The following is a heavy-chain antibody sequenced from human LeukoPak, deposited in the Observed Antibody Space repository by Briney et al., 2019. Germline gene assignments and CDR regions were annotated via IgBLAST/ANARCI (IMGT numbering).Heavy chain of an antibody. D-gene: IGHD3-3*01. CDR1: GGSISSSSYY. J-gene: IGHJ5*02. Sequence: SETLSLTCTVSGGSISSSSYYWGWIRQPPGKGLEWIGSIHYSGSTYYNPSLKSRVTISVDTSKNQFSLKLSSVTAADTAVYYCAKDQNYDFWSGNWFDPWGQGTLVTVSS. CDR3: AKDQNYDFWSGNWFDP. CDR2: IHYSGST. V-gene: IGHV4-39*02.